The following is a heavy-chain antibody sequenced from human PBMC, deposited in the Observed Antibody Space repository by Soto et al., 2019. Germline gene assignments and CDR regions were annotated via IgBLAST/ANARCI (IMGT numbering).Heavy chain of an antibody. D-gene: IGHD1-26*01. CDR2: IYWDDSK. CDR3: EHAYGGRSLY. CDR1: GFSLTTDRVG. J-gene: IGHJ4*02. V-gene: IGHV2-5*02. Sequence: QITLKESGPTLVKPTQTLTLTCTFSGFSLTTDRVGVGWIRQPPGEALEWLAVIYWDDSKTYRPSLESRLTITKDPPKNQVALTMTNMDSLDTATYYCEHAYGGRSLYWGQGTLVTVSS.